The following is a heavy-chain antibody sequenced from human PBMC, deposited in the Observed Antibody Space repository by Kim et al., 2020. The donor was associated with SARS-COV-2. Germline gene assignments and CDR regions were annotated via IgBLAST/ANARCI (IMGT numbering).Heavy chain of an antibody. V-gene: IGHV4-39*01. D-gene: IGHD3-9*01. Sequence: SETLSLTCTVSGGSISSSSYYWGWIRQPPGKGLEWIGSIYYSGSTYYNPSLKSRVTISVDTSKNQFSLKLSSVTAADTAVYYCARTSSLRYFDWDSHFDYWGQGTLVTVSS. J-gene: IGHJ4*02. CDR1: GGSISSSSYY. CDR2: IYYSGST. CDR3: ARTSSLRYFDWDSHFDY.